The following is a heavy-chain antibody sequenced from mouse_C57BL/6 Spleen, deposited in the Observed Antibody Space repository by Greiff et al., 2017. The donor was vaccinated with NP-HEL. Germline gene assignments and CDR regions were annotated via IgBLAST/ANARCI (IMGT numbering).Heavy chain of an antibody. D-gene: IGHD1-1*01. J-gene: IGHJ3*01. Sequence: VQLQQSVAELVRPGASVKLSCTASGFTIKNTYMHWVKQRPEQGLEWIGRIDPANGNTKYAPKVQGKATITADTSSNTVYLQLSSLTSEDTAIYYCAPLTTVDGFAYWGQGTLVTVSA. CDR3: APLTTVDGFAY. V-gene: IGHV14-3*01. CDR1: GFTIKNTY. CDR2: IDPANGNT.